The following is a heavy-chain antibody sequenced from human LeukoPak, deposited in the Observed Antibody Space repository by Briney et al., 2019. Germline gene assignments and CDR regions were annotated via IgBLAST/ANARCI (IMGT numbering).Heavy chain of an antibody. V-gene: IGHV3-23*01. CDR1: GFTFSTYA. CDR2: NSCSGGNT. Sequence: GGSLRLFCTVSGFTFSTYAMNWVRHATGKGLVGVSANSCSGGNTYYADSVKGRFTISRDNSKNTMYLQMSSLRAEDTAVYYCAKESVTTTKYFDYWGQGTLVTVSS. D-gene: IGHD4-17*01. J-gene: IGHJ4*02. CDR3: AKESVTTTKYFDY.